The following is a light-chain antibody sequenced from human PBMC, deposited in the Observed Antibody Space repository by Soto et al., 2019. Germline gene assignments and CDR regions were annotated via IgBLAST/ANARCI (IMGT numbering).Light chain of an antibody. CDR2: GNN. CDR3: AAWDDSLNGHVV. CDR1: SSNIGRNT. V-gene: IGLV1-44*01. Sequence: QSVLTQPPSASGTPGQRVTISCSGSSSNIGRNTVIWYQQLPGTAPRLLIYGNNQRPSGVPDRFSGSKSGTSGSLAISGLQSEDEADYYCAAWDDSLNGHVVFGGGTQLTVL. J-gene: IGLJ2*01.